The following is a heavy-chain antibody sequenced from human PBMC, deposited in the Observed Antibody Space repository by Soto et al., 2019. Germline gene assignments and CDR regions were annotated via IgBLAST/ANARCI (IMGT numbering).Heavy chain of an antibody. J-gene: IGHJ6*02. CDR3: AKATAAAYYYYYYGMDV. Sequence: ESGGGVVQPGRSLRLSCGASGFTFRSYAMHWVRQAPGKGLEWVAVISYDGTKKHLADAVKGRFTISRDNSKKMVYLMMQSLRGEDSAIYYCAKATAAAYYYYYYGMDVWGQGTTVSVSS. D-gene: IGHD6-13*01. V-gene: IGHV3-30-3*01. CDR2: ISYDGTKK. CDR1: GFTFRSYA.